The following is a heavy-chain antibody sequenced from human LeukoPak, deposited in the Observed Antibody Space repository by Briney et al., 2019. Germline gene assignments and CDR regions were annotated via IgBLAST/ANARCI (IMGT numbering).Heavy chain of an antibody. J-gene: IGHJ4*02. V-gene: IGHV3-11*01. CDR3: ARASSVLSWAFDY. CDR2: ISSSGSTI. Sequence: GGSLRLSCAASGFTFSDYYMSWIRQAPGKGLEWVSYISSSGSTIYYADSVKGRFTISRDNAKNSLYLQMNSLRAEDTAVYYCARASSVLSWAFDYWGQGTQVTVSS. CDR1: GFTFSDYY. D-gene: IGHD3-16*01.